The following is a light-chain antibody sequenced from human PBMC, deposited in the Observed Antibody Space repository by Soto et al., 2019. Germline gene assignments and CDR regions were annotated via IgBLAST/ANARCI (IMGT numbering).Light chain of an antibody. V-gene: IGKV3-15*01. J-gene: IGKJ1*01. CDR2: GAS. CDR1: QSVSSN. CDR3: QQYNNWCGI. Sequence: MVHTTGTLSLSPGKECSPSWWAGQSVSSNLAWYQQKPGQAPRLLIYGASTRATAIPARFSGSGSGNEFTVSIISLQSEDFAVYYCQQYNNWCGIFCQGTKVDIK.